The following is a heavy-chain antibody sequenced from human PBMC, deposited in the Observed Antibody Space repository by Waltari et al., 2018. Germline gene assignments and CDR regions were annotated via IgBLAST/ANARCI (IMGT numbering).Heavy chain of an antibody. D-gene: IGHD2-2*01. CDR3: VRRASAILDL. J-gene: IGHJ2*01. CDR2: NRQDEGEK. CDR1: GFTFKNHW. Sequence: EVQLVESGGGLVQPGGSLRLSCTASGFTFKNHWMSWVRQTPGKGLEWVSNNRQDEGEKYYAVSVKGRFTISRDNAKNSLYLQMNSLRAQDTAIYYCVRRASAILDLWGRGSLVTVSS. V-gene: IGHV3-7*04.